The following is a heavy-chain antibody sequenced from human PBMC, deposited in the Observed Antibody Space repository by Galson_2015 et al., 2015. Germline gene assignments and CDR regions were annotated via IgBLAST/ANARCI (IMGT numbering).Heavy chain of an antibody. CDR2: ISSSGSTI. CDR3: ARDLGYSYGYYYYYMDV. CDR1: GFTFSSYE. D-gene: IGHD5-18*01. Sequence: SLRLSCAASGFTFSSYEMNWVRQAPGKGLEWVSYISSSGSTIYYADSVKGRFTISRDNAKNSLYLQMNSLRAEDTAVYYCARDLGYSYGYYYYYMDVWGKGTTVTVSS. V-gene: IGHV3-48*03. J-gene: IGHJ6*03.